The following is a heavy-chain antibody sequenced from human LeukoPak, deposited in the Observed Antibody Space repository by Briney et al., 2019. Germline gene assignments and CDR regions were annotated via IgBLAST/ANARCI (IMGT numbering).Heavy chain of an antibody. CDR2: IYTSGST. Sequence: PSDTLSLTCTVSGGYISSYYWSWIRQPAGKGPEWIGRIYTSGSTNYNPSLKSRVTMSVDTSKNQFSLKLSSVTAADTAVCYCARSSSWYFDPWGQGTLVTASS. CDR3: ARSSSWYFDP. CDR1: GGYISSYY. D-gene: IGHD6-13*01. V-gene: IGHV4-4*07. J-gene: IGHJ5*02.